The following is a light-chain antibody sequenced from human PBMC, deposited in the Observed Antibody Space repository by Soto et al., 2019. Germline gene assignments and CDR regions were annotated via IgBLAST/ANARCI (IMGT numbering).Light chain of an antibody. CDR2: DAS. Sequence: DIQMTQSPSTLSASVGDRVTITCRASQSISSWLAWYQQKPGKAPKVLIYDASSLKSGVPSRFSGSGSGTELTLTISNLQPDDFATYFCQHYNSHPWTFGQGTKVDIK. V-gene: IGKV1-5*01. CDR3: QHYNSHPWT. CDR1: QSISSW. J-gene: IGKJ1*01.